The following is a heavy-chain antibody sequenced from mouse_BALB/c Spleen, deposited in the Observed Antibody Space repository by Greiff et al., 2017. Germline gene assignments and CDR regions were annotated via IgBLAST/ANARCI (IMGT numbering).Heavy chain of an antibody. V-gene: IGHV5-6-5*01. CDR2: ISSGGST. Sequence: DVKLVESGGGLVKPGGSLKLSCAASGFTFSSYAMSWVRQTPEKRLEWVASISSGGSTYYPDSVKGRFTISRDNARNILYLQMSSLRSEDTAMYYCARGLRGYDAMDYWGQGTSVTVSS. CDR3: ARGLRGYDAMDY. J-gene: IGHJ4*01. CDR1: GFTFSSYA.